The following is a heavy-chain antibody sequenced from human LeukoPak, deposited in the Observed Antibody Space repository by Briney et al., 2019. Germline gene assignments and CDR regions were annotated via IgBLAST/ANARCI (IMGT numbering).Heavy chain of an antibody. Sequence: ASVNVSCKAAGYTCTGYYMHWVRPALGQVLEWMGWINPNSGGTNYAQKFQGWVTMTRDTSISTAYMELSRLRSDDTAVYYCAREYSYGSFAPYYFDYWGQGTLVTVSS. CDR3: AREYSYGSFAPYYFDY. V-gene: IGHV1-2*04. D-gene: IGHD5-18*01. J-gene: IGHJ4*02. CDR1: GYTCTGYY. CDR2: INPNSGGT.